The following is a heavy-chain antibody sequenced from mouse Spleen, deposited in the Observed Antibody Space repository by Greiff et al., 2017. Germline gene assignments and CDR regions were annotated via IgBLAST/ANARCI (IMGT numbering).Heavy chain of an antibody. CDR3: ARGGDWAMDY. J-gene: IGHJ4*01. Sequence: QLQQSGAELAKPGASVKLSCKASVYTFTSYWMHWVNQRPGQGLEWIGYINPSSGYTKYNQKFQDKATLTADKSSSTAYKQLSSLTYEDSAVYCCARGGDWAMDYWGQGTSVTVSS. CDR1: VYTFTSYW. V-gene: IGHV1-7*01. CDR2: INPSSGYT. D-gene: IGHD3-3*01.